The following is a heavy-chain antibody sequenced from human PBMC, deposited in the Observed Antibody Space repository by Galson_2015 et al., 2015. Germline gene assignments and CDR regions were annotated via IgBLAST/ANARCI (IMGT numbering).Heavy chain of an antibody. V-gene: IGHV3-23*01. J-gene: IGHJ3*01. D-gene: IGHD2-15*01. CDR3: AKGVSGSCYNAFDV. CDR2: ITGSGGST. Sequence: SLRLSCAASGFTFSSYDMTWARQAPGKGLEWVSCITGSGGSTYFVDSVKGRCTISRDNSKNTLYLQMNSLRAEDTAVYYCAKGVSGSCYNAFDVWGQGTMVTVSS. CDR1: GFTFSSYD.